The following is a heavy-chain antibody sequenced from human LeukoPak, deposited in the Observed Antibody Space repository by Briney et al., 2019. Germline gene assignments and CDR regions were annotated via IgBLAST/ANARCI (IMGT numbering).Heavy chain of an antibody. Sequence: GGSLRLSCAASGFTFSSYAMHWVRQAPGKGLEWVAVISYDGSNKYYADSVKGRFTISRDNSKNTLYLQMNSLRAEDTAVYYCARCRPPDSWTGTTVHAFDIWGQGTMVTVSS. CDR1: GFTFSSYA. J-gene: IGHJ3*02. CDR2: ISYDGSNK. V-gene: IGHV3-30-3*01. CDR3: ARCRPPDSWTGTTVHAFDI. D-gene: IGHD1-7*01.